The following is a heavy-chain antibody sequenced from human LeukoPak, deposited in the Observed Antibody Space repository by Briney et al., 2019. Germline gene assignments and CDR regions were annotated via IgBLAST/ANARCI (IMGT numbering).Heavy chain of an antibody. Sequence: GGSLRLSCAASGFIFSRYAMSWVRQAPGKGLEWVSDINDNGGGTFYADSVKGRFTVSRDNSKNTLYMQMNSLRGGDTAVYYCAKKLGSSPGDFFDYWGQGTLVTASS. CDR2: INDNGGGT. V-gene: IGHV3-23*01. D-gene: IGHD6-6*01. CDR3: AKKLGSSPGDFFDY. J-gene: IGHJ4*02. CDR1: GFIFSRYA.